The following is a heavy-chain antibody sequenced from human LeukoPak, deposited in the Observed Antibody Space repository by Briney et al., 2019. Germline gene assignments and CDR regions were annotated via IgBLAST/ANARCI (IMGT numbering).Heavy chain of an antibody. CDR2: IYYSGST. D-gene: IGHD2-2*01. J-gene: IGHJ5*02. CDR1: GGSISSSSYY. Sequence: KPSETLSLTCTVSGGSISSSSYYWGWIRQPPGKGLEWIGSIYYSGSTYYNPSLKSRVTISVDTSKNQFSLKLSSVTAADTAVYYCAREGYCSSTSCPGGNWFDPWGQGTLVTVSS. CDR3: AREGYCSSTSCPGGNWFDP. V-gene: IGHV4-39*07.